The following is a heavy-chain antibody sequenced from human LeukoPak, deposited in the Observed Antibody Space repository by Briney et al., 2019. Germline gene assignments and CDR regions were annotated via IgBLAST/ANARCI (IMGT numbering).Heavy chain of an antibody. V-gene: IGHV3-7*01. Sequence: GGSLRLSCAASGFTFSSYWMSWVRQAPGKGLEWVANIKQDGSEKYYVDSVKGRFTISRDNAKNSLYLQMNSLRAEDTAVYYCAREGDLMITFGGVIVRGGAFDIWGQGTMVTVSS. J-gene: IGHJ3*02. D-gene: IGHD3-16*02. CDR1: GFTFSSYW. CDR2: IKQDGSEK. CDR3: AREGDLMITFGGVIVRGGAFDI.